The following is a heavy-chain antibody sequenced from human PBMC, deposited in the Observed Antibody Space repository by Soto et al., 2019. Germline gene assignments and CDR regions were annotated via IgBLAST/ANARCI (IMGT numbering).Heavy chain of an antibody. CDR2: IYYSGST. V-gene: IGHV4-31*03. CDR1: GGSISSGGYY. J-gene: IGHJ1*01. Sequence: QVQLQESGPVLVKPSQTLSLTCTVSGGSISSGGYYWSWIRQHPGKGLEWIGYIYYSGSTYYNPSLKSRVTISVDTSKNQFSLKPNSVTAADTAVYYCAIYDSSGSRGFQHWGQGTLVTVSS. CDR3: AIYDSSGSRGFQH. D-gene: IGHD3-22*01.